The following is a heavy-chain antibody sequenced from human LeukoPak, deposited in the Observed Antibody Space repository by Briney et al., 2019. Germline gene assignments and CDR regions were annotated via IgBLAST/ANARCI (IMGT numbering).Heavy chain of an antibody. CDR3: ARDTLRDTHSGSNTGH. D-gene: IGHD1-26*01. CDR1: GFTVRTSY. CDR2: IYRDVII. J-gene: IGHJ4*02. Sequence: GGSLRLSCAASGFTVRTSYMTWVRQAPGKGLEWVSVIYRDVIIYYADSVKGRFTISSDNSKNMAFLQMSSLRADDTPIYYCARDTLRDTHSGSNTGHWGQGTLVTVSS. V-gene: IGHV3-53*01.